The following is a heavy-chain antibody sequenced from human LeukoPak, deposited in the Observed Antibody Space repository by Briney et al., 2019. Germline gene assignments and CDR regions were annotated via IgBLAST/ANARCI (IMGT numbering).Heavy chain of an antibody. Sequence: GASVKVSCKASAYTFTGYYMHWVRQAPGQGLEWMGRINPGSGGTNYAQSFQGRVSMTRDTYIRTAYMELSRLRSDHTAVYYCARAYCSGYTCFTDYWGQGTLVTVSS. J-gene: IGHJ4*02. V-gene: IGHV1-2*06. CDR1: AYTFTGYY. D-gene: IGHD2-15*01. CDR2: INPGSGGT. CDR3: ARAYCSGYTCFTDY.